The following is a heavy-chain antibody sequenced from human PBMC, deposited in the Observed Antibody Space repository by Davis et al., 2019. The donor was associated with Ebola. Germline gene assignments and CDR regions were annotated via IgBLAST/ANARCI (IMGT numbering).Heavy chain of an antibody. J-gene: IGHJ6*02. CDR1: GYTFTNYP. CDR3: ARAGFYYGSGNYPASDIDHHYGLDV. D-gene: IGHD3-10*01. Sequence: ASVKVSCKASGYTFTNYPMNWVRQAPGQGLEWMGWMNTNTGNPTYAQGFTGRLVFSLDTSVSTAYLRISSLQGEDTAVYYCARAGFYYGSGNYPASDIDHHYGLDVWGQGTAVTVSS. CDR2: MNTNTGNP. V-gene: IGHV7-4-1*02.